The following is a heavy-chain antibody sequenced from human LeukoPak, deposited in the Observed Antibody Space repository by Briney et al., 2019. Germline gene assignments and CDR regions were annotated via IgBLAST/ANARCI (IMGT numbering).Heavy chain of an antibody. V-gene: IGHV3-23*01. D-gene: IGHD4-17*01. CDR3: AKDRLLDYGDYVGWFDP. Sequence: GGSLRLSCAPSGFTFSSYAMSWVRQAPGKGLEWVSAISGSGGSTYYADSVKGRFTISRDNSKNTLYLQMNSLKAEDTAVYYCAKDRLLDYGDYVGWFDPWGQGTLVTLSS. CDR2: ISGSGGST. J-gene: IGHJ5*02. CDR1: GFTFSSYA.